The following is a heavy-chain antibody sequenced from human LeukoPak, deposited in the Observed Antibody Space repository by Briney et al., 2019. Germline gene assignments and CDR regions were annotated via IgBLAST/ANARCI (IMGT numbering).Heavy chain of an antibody. CDR1: GFTFSSYA. Sequence: GGSLRLSCAASGFTFSSYAMSWVRQAPGKGLEWVSSISGGGGSTEYAGSVKGRFTISRDNSKNTLYLQMNSLRAEDTAVYYCAKDDSGTYYFPWFDPWGQGSLVTVSS. CDR3: AKDDSGTYYFPWFDP. D-gene: IGHD1-26*01. J-gene: IGHJ5*02. V-gene: IGHV3-23*01. CDR2: ISGGGGST.